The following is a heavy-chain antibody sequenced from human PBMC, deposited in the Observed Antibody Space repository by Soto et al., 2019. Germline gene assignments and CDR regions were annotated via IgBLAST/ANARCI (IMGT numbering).Heavy chain of an antibody. CDR3: ARGMGDY. CDR2: IGTAGDT. Sequence: GGSLRLSCAASGFTFDDYAMHWVRQAPGKGLEWVSAIGTAGDTYYPGSVKGRFTISRENAKNSLYLQMNSLRAEDTAVYYCARGMGDYWGQGTLVTVSS. D-gene: IGHD6-13*01. V-gene: IGHV3-13*01. CDR1: GFTFDDYA. J-gene: IGHJ4*02.